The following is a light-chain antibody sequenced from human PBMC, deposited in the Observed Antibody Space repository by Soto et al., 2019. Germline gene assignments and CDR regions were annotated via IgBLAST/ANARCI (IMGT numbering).Light chain of an antibody. V-gene: IGLV1-40*01. CDR2: GNN. J-gene: IGLJ3*02. Sequence: QSVLTQPPSVSGAPGQRVTISCTGSSSDIGAHYDVHWYQQLPGTAPKLLIYGNNNRPSGVPDRFSGSKSGTSASLAITGLQCEDEADYYCQSYDDSLSGWVFGGGTKLTVL. CDR3: QSYDDSLSGWV. CDR1: SSDIGAHYD.